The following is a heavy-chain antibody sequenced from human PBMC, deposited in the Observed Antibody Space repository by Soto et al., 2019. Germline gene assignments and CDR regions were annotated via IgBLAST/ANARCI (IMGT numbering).Heavy chain of an antibody. CDR1: GFTFSTFS. CDR2: ISGGGRPI. CDR3: ARDLGWAFDS. J-gene: IGHJ4*02. Sequence: EVQLVESGGGSVQPWGYLRLSCAASGFTFSTFSMNWVRQAPGRVLEWISYISGGGRPISYADSVKGRFTISRDNAKNSLYLKMDSLTDEDTAVYYCARDLGWAFDSWGQGTLVIVSS. V-gene: IGHV3-48*02.